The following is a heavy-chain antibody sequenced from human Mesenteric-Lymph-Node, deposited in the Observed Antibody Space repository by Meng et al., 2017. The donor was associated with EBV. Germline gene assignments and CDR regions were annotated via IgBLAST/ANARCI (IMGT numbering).Heavy chain of an antibody. CDR1: GFSFSYYY. D-gene: IGHD2-21*01. J-gene: IGHJ4*02. Sequence: QEPLVESGGGLVKPGGSLRLSCAASGFSFSYYYMSWIRQAPGKGLEWVSYISGSGDTKSYTASVKGRFTISRDNGKNSLFLQMNSLGVADSGVYYCARDRAYGGDSFDFWGKGPLVTVDS. V-gene: IGHV3-11*01. CDR3: ARDRAYGGDSFDF. CDR2: ISGSGDTK.